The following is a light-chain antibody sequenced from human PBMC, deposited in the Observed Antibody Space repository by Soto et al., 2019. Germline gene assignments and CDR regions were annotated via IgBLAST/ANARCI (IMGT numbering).Light chain of an antibody. CDR2: DVS. J-gene: IGLJ1*01. CDR1: SSDVGGYNY. CDR3: SSYTSDSTYV. Sequence: QSALTQPASVSGSPGQSITISCTGTSSDVGGYNYVSWYQEHPGRAPKLMIYDVSNRPSGVSNRFSGSKSGNTASLTTSGLQAEDEADYYCSSYTSDSTYVFGTGTKVTVL. V-gene: IGLV2-14*01.